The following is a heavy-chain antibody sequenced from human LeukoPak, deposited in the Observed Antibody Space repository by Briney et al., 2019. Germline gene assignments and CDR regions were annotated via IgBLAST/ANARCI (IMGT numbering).Heavy chain of an antibody. V-gene: IGHV1-18*01. CDR3: AVMVYAENWFDP. J-gene: IGHJ5*02. Sequence: ASVKVSCKASGYTSTSYGISWVRQAPGQGLEWMGWISAYNGNTNYAQKLQGRVTMTTDTSTSTAYMELRSLRSDDTAVYYCAVMVYAENWFDPWGQGTLVTVSS. D-gene: IGHD2-8*01. CDR1: GYTSTSYG. CDR2: ISAYNGNT.